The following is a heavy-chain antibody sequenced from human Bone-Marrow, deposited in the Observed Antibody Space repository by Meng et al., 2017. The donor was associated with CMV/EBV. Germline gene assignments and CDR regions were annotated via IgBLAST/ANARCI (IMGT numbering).Heavy chain of an antibody. D-gene: IGHD3-3*01. Sequence: GESLKISCVASGFTFSDYYMSWIRQAPGKGLEWVSAISGSGGSTYYADSVKGRFTISRDNSKNTLYLQMNSLSAEDTAVYYCAKAPPGVLRFLEADYWGQGTLVTVSS. CDR3: AKAPPGVLRFLEADY. V-gene: IGHV3-23*01. CDR1: GFTFSDYY. J-gene: IGHJ4*02. CDR2: ISGSGGST.